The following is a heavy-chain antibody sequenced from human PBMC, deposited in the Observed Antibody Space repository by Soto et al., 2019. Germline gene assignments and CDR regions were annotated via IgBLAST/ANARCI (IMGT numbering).Heavy chain of an antibody. CDR2: IYPGDSDT. V-gene: IGHV5-51*01. CDR1: GYSFTSYW. Sequence: LGESLKISCKGSGYSFTSYWIGWVRQMPGKGLEWMGIIYPGDSDTRYSPSFQGQVTISADKSISTAYLQWSSLKASDTAMYYCARHGASGGYDWADYYYGMDVWGQGTTVTVS. D-gene: IGHD5-12*01. J-gene: IGHJ6*02. CDR3: ARHGASGGYDWADYYYGMDV.